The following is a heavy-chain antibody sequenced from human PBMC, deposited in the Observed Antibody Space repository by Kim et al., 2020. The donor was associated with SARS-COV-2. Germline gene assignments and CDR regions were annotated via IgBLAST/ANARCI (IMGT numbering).Heavy chain of an antibody. D-gene: IGHD3-10*01. J-gene: IGHJ4*02. CDR2: IWYDGSKK. CDR1: GFTFSGFG. V-gene: IGHV3-30*02. CDR3: AKGEFQWAIDY. Sequence: GGSLRLSCAASGFTFSGFGMHWVRQSPGKGLEWVAFIWYDGSKKYYADSVKGRITISRDNSKNTLYLQMNSLRADDTSVYYCAKGEFQWAIDYCGQGT.